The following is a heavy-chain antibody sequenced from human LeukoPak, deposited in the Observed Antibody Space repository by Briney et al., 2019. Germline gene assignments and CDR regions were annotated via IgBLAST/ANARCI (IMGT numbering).Heavy chain of an antibody. D-gene: IGHD3-10*01. V-gene: IGHV4-4*07. CDR3: ARDSGAFDI. CDR2: IYTSGST. J-gene: IGHJ3*02. Sequence: SETLSLTCTVSGGFISSYYWSWIRQPAGKGLEWIGRIYTSGSTNYKPYLKSRLTMSIDMSKNQFSLKLTSVTAADTAVYYCARDSGAFDIWGQGTNVIVSS. CDR1: GGFISSYY.